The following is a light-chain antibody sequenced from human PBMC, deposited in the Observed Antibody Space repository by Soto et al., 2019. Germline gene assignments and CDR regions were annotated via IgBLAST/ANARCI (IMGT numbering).Light chain of an antibody. CDR3: QQYGGSPQT. Sequence: PGARATLSCRTSQRISSSYLAWYQQKPGQAPRLLIYSASYRATGIPDRFSGSGSGTDFTLTISRLEPEDFAVYYCQQYGGSPQTFGQGTKVEIK. V-gene: IGKV3-20*01. J-gene: IGKJ1*01. CDR2: SAS. CDR1: QRISSSY.